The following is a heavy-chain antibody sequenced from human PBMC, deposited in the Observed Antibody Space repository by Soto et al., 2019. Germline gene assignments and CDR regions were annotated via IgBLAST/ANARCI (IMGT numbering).Heavy chain of an antibody. D-gene: IGHD4-17*01. Sequence: QVQLVESGGGVVQPGRSLRLYCAASGFTFSSYGMHWVRQAPGKGLEWVAVISYDGSNKYYADYVKGRFTISRDNSKNTLYLQMNSLRAEDTAVYYCAKDSVSYGDYLDYGGQGTLVTVSS. J-gene: IGHJ4*02. V-gene: IGHV3-30*18. CDR3: AKDSVSYGDYLDY. CDR1: GFTFSSYG. CDR2: ISYDGSNK.